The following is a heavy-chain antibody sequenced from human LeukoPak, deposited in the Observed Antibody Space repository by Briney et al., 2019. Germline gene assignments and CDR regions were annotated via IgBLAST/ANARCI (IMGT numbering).Heavy chain of an antibody. CDR3: ARGGGVLYYYYYMDV. V-gene: IGHV4-59*01. Sequence: PSETLSLTCTVSGGSISSYYWSWIRQPAGKGLEWIGYIYYSGSTNYNPSLKSRVTISVDTSKNQFSLKLSSVTAADTAVYYCARGGGVLYYYYYMDVWGKGTTVTVSS. CDR1: GGSISSYY. J-gene: IGHJ6*03. D-gene: IGHD2-8*01. CDR2: IYYSGST.